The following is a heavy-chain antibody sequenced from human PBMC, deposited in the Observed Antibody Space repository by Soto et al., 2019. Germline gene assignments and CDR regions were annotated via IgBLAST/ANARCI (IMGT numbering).Heavy chain of an antibody. Sequence: PGGSLRLSCAASGFTFSSYGMHWVRQAPGKGLEWVAVISYDGSNKYYADSVKGRFTISRDNSKNTLYLQMNSLRAEDTAVYYCAKSKIMVYAASYYYGMDVWGQGTTVTVSS. J-gene: IGHJ6*02. CDR1: GFTFSSYG. V-gene: IGHV3-30*18. CDR2: ISYDGSNK. D-gene: IGHD2-8*01. CDR3: AKSKIMVYAASYYYGMDV.